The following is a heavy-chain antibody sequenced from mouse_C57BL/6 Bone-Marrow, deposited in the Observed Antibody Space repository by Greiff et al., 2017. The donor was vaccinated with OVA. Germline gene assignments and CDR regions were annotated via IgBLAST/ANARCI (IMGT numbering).Heavy chain of an antibody. CDR1: GYAFSSSW. V-gene: IGHV1-82*01. CDR2: IYPGDGDT. CDR3: AGRYAVDY. D-gene: IGHD2-14*01. Sequence: VQLQQSGPELVKPGASVKISCKASGYAFSSSWMNWVKQRPGKGLEWIGRIYPGDGDTNYNGKFKGKATLTADKSSSTAYMQISSLTSEDSAVYFCAGRYAVDYCGQGNTLTVSS. J-gene: IGHJ2*01.